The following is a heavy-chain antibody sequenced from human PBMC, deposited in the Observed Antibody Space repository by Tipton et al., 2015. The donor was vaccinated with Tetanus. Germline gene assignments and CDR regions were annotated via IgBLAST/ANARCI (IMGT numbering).Heavy chain of an antibody. Sequence: TLSLTCNVSGASMIGGGYFWSWVRQHPGKGLEWIGHIFYSGRTEYTPSLRGRVTISVDTSKNQFSLKLSSVTAADTAVYYCARHSLVGRWLQFDYWGQGTLVTVSS. D-gene: IGHD5-24*01. CDR1: GASMIGGGYF. V-gene: IGHV4-31*03. CDR2: IFYSGRT. J-gene: IGHJ4*02. CDR3: ARHSLVGRWLQFDY.